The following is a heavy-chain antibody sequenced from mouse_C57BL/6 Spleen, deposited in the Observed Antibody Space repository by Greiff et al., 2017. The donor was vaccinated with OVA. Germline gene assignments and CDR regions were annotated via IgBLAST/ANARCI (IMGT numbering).Heavy chain of an antibody. J-gene: IGHJ2*01. Sequence: EVKLMESGGGLVQPGCSLSLSCAASGFTFTDYYMSWVRQPPGKALEWLGFIRNKANGYTTEYSASVKGRFTISRDNSQSILYLQMNALRAEDSATYYCARYSPVYYYGSSLYFDYWGQGTTLTVSS. D-gene: IGHD1-1*01. CDR1: GFTFTDYY. CDR3: ARYSPVYYYGSSLYFDY. V-gene: IGHV7-3*01. CDR2: IRNKANGYTT.